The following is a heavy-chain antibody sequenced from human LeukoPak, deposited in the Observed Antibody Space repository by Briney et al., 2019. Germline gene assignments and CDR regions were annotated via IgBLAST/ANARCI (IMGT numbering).Heavy chain of an antibody. Sequence: GASVKVSCKASGGTFSSYAISWVRQAPGQGLEWMGGIIPIFGTANYAQKFQGRVTITADESTSTAYMELSSLRSEDTAVYYCARVRRFGRNWFDPWGQGTLVTVSS. D-gene: IGHD3-10*01. J-gene: IGHJ5*02. CDR2: IIPIFGTA. V-gene: IGHV1-69*13. CDR1: GGTFSSYA. CDR3: ARVRRFGRNWFDP.